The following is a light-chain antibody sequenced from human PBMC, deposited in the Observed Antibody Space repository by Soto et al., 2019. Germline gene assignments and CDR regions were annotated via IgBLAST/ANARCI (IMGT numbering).Light chain of an antibody. CDR2: GAS. V-gene: IGKV1-39*01. J-gene: IGKJ4*01. CDR1: QDISNS. Sequence: DIQMTQTPPSLSLSVGDRVTITCRASQDISNSLNWYQQKPGKSPRALIYGASSLESGVPSRFSGRGSGTDFTLTISSLQPEDFATYYCHQTSNIPFTFGGGTKVEIK. CDR3: HQTSNIPFT.